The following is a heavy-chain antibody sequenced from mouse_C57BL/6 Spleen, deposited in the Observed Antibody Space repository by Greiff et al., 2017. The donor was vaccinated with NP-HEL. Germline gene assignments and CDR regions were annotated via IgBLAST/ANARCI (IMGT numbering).Heavy chain of an antibody. CDR3: ARRENDYPYAMDY. Sequence: VQLQQSGAELAKPGASVKLSCKASGYTFTSYWMHWVKQRPGQGLEWIGYINPSSGYTKYNQKFKDKATLTADKSSSTAYMQLSSLTSEDSAVYYCARRENDYPYAMDYWGQGTSVTVSS. J-gene: IGHJ4*01. D-gene: IGHD2-4*01. CDR2: INPSSGYT. V-gene: IGHV1-7*01. CDR1: GYTFTSYW.